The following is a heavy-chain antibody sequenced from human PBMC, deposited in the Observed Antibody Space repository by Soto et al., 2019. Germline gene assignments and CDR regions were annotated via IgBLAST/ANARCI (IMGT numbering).Heavy chain of an antibody. D-gene: IGHD6-13*01. V-gene: IGHV3-30*18. CDR2: ISYDGSNK. J-gene: IGHJ4*02. CDR3: AKPQTAPGIAAAGFDY. Sequence: QVQLVESGGGVVQPGRSLRLSRAASGFTFSSYGMHWVRQAPGKGLEWVAVISYDGSNKYYADSVKGRFTISRDNSKNTLYLQMNSLRAEDTAVYYCAKPQTAPGIAAAGFDYWGQGTLVTVSS. CDR1: GFTFSSYG.